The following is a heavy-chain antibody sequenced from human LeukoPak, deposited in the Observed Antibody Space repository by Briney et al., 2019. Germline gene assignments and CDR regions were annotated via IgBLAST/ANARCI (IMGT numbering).Heavy chain of an antibody. Sequence: KTSETLSLTCTVSGGSISSYYWSWIRQPPGKGLEWIGYIYYSGSTNYNPSLKSRVTISVDTSKNQFSLKLSSVTAADTAVYYCARGYSNYYYMDVWGKGTTVTISS. CDR1: GGSISSYY. CDR2: IYYSGST. V-gene: IGHV4-59*08. D-gene: IGHD6-13*01. J-gene: IGHJ6*03. CDR3: ARGYSNYYYMDV.